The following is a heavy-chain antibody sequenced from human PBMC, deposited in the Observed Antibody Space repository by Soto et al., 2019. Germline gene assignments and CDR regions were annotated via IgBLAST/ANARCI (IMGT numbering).Heavy chain of an antibody. Sequence: QVQLQESGPGLVKPSETLSLTCTVSGGSISSYYWSWIRQPPGKGLEWIGYIYYSGSTNYNPSLKSRVTISVDTSKNQFSLKLSSVTAADTAVYYCARLYSRGSNWGQGTLVTVSS. J-gene: IGHJ4*02. CDR2: IYYSGST. V-gene: IGHV4-59*01. CDR1: GGSISSYY. D-gene: IGHD6-19*01. CDR3: ARLYSRGSN.